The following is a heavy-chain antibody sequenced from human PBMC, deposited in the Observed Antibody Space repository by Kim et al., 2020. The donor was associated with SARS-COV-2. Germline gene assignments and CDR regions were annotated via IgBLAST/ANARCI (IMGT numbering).Heavy chain of an antibody. D-gene: IGHD2-8*02. CDR2: ISGYNGNT. CDR1: DYTFTNYG. Sequence: ASVKVSCKTSDYTFTNYGINWVRQAPGQGLEWMGWISGYNGNTRYSQKFQGRVTMTTDTSTSTAYMELRSLRSDDTAVYYCARLYCTTGTCYHGGDYWGQGPLVTVSS. J-gene: IGHJ4*02. CDR3: ARLYCTTGTCYHGGDY. V-gene: IGHV1-18*01.